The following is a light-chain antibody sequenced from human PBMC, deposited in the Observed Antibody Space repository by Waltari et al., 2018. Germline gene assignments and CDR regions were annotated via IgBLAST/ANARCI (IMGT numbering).Light chain of an antibody. CDR1: QSLSNW. CDR3: QVYRT. Sequence: DIQVTQSPSTLPASVGDRATITCRASQSLSNWLTWYQQKPGKAPKHLVYKASTLEDGVPSRFSGSGSGTEFTLTISSLQPDDFAIYYCQVYRTFGQGTKV. J-gene: IGKJ1*01. CDR2: KAS. V-gene: IGKV1-5*03.